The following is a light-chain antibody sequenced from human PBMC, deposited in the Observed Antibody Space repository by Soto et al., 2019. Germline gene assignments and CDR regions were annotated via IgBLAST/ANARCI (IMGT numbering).Light chain of an antibody. J-gene: IGLJ3*02. Sequence: QTVVTQEPSFSVSPGRTVTLTCGLSSGSVSTSYYPSWYQLTPGQAPCTLIYSTNTRSSGVPNRFSGSILENKAALTITGAQADDESDYYCVLYMGTGISVFGGGTKVTVL. V-gene: IGLV8-61*01. CDR2: STN. CDR3: VLYMGTGISV. CDR1: SGSVSTSYY.